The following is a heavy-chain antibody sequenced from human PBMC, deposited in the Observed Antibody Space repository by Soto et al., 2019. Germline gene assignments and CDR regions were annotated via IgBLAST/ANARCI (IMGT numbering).Heavy chain of an antibody. CDR3: ARHETTVKLDY. D-gene: IGHD4-17*01. CDR2: IYYSGST. V-gene: IGHV4-39*01. Sequence: SETLSLTCTVSGGSISSSSYYWGWIRQPPGKGLEWIGSIYYSGSTYYNPSLKSRVTISVDTSKNQFSLKLSSVTAADTAVYYCARHETTVKLDYWGQGTLVTVSS. CDR1: GGSISSSSYY. J-gene: IGHJ4*02.